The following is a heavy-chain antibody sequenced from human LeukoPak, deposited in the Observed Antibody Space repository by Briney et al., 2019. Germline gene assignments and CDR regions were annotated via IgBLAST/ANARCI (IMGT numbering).Heavy chain of an antibody. CDR3: ARGPSGYFNY. J-gene: IGHJ4*02. D-gene: IGHD3-22*01. V-gene: IGHV4-61*01. CDR2: RHYSGST. CDR1: GGSVSSGNYY. Sequence: SETLSLTCTVSGGSVSSGNYYWSWIRQPPGKGLEWIGYRHYSGSTNYNPSLKSRVTISVDTSKNQFSLKLSSVTAADTAVYYCARGPSGYFNYWGQGTLATVSS.